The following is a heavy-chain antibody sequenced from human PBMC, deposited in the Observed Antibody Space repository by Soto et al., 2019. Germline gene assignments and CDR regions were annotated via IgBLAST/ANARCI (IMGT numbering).Heavy chain of an antibody. D-gene: IGHD6-13*01. J-gene: IGHJ4*02. CDR1: GFTFSSYG. CDR2: ISDDGTQK. CDR3: AKDRAGSWCYDK. Sequence: QVQLVESGGGVVQPGRSLRLSCAASGFTFSSYGMHWVRQAPGKGLEWVAFISDDGTQKYYADSVKGRFTISRDDSKNTLYMQMNRLTSDDTAVFYGAKDRAGSWCYDKWGQVALDTVSS. V-gene: IGHV3-30*18.